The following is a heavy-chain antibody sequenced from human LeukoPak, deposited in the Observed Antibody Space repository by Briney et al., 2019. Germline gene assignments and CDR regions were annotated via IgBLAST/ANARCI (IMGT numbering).Heavy chain of an antibody. Sequence: GGSLRLSCAASGFTSSSYWMHWVRQAPGKGLLWVSRINTDGSTTSYADSVRGRFTISRDNTRNTLYLQMNSLRAEDTVVYYCTKDTFGGHDYWGQGTLVTVSS. D-gene: IGHD3-16*01. CDR1: GFTSSSYW. V-gene: IGHV3-74*01. CDR2: INTDGSTT. J-gene: IGHJ4*02. CDR3: TKDTFGGHDY.